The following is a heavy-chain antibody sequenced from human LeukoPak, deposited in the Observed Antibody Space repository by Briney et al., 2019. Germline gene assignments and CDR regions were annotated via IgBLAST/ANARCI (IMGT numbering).Heavy chain of an antibody. J-gene: IGHJ4*02. CDR3: ARDQYDYVWGSYRPYFDY. Sequence: ASVTVSCKASGYTFTSYGISWVRQAPGQGLEWMGSISPYNGNTNYAERLQGRVIMTTDTSTRTAYMELRSLRSDDTAVFYCARDQYDYVWGSYRPYFDYWGQGTLVTVSS. CDR1: GYTFTSYG. D-gene: IGHD3-16*02. CDR2: ISPYNGNT. V-gene: IGHV1-18*04.